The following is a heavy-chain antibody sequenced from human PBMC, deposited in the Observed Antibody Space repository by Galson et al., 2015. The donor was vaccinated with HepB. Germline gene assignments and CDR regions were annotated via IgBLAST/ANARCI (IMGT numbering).Heavy chain of an antibody. CDR3: AKDGGAMIVVVINYFDY. CDR2: ISGSGATI. Sequence: SLRLSCAASGFTFSDYYMSWIRQAPGKGLEWVSYISGSGATIYYADSVKGRFTISRDNSKNTLYLQMNSLRAEDTAVYYCAKDGGAMIVVVINYFDYWGQGTLVTVSS. J-gene: IGHJ4*02. CDR1: GFTFSDYY. D-gene: IGHD3-22*01. V-gene: IGHV3-11*01.